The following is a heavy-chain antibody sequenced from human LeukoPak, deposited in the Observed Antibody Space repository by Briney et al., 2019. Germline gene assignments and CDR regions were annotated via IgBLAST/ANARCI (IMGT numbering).Heavy chain of an antibody. Sequence: GGSLRLSCSASGFVFTIYTMYWVRQAPGKGPEYVSTISGSGNGFSIYYADSVKGRFTISRDNAKNSLYLQMNSLRAEDTAVYYCARSTSGWFDPWGQGTLVTVSS. CDR2: ISGSGNGFSI. V-gene: IGHV3-21*01. J-gene: IGHJ5*02. CDR1: GFVFTIYT. D-gene: IGHD2-2*01. CDR3: ARSTSGWFDP.